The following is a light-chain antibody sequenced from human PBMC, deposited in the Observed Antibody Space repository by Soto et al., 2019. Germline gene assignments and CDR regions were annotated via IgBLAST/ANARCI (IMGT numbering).Light chain of an antibody. V-gene: IGKV3-11*01. Sequence: EIVLTQSPATLSLSPGERATLSCRASQSVGRYLVWYQQKVGQTPRLLIYDASIRATGIPARFSASGSGTDFNLTSSSREPEDFAVYYCHRRSDWPLTFGGGNKVEIK. J-gene: IGKJ4*01. CDR2: DAS. CDR3: HRRSDWPLT. CDR1: QSVGRY.